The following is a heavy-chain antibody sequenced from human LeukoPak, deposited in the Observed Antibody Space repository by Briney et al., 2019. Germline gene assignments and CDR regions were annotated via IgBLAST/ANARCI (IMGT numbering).Heavy chain of an antibody. CDR2: IDPSDSET. V-gene: IGHV5-51*01. Sequence: GESLKISCKASGYSFTSYWIGWVRQMPGKGLEWMGIIDPSDSETRYTPSFQGRVTISVDKSLTTAYLQWSSLKASDTAMYYCARQTAMGRSGDYWGQGTLVTVSS. D-gene: IGHD5-18*01. J-gene: IGHJ4*02. CDR3: ARQTAMGRSGDY. CDR1: GYSFTSYW.